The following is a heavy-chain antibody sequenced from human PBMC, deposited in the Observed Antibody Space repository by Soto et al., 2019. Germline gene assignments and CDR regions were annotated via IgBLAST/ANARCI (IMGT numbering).Heavy chain of an antibody. CDR3: AKGRYRQWLVGDDY. J-gene: IGHJ4*02. CDR1: GFTFSSYG. CDR2: ISYDGNNK. V-gene: IGHV3-30*18. D-gene: IGHD6-19*01. Sequence: QVQLVESGGGVVQPGRSLRLSCAASGFTFSSYGMHWVRQSPGKGLEWVAVISYDGNNKYYADSVKGRFTISRDNSKNTLYLHMNSLRVEDTAVYYCAKGRYRQWLVGDDYWGQGTLVTVSS.